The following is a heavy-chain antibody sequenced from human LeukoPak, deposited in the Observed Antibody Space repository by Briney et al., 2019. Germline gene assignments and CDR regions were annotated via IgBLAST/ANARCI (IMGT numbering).Heavy chain of an antibody. CDR1: GFTFSSYG. D-gene: IGHD3-9*01. V-gene: IGHV3-21*01. J-gene: IGHJ5*02. Sequence: GGSLRLSCAASGFTFSSYGMNWVRQAPGKGLEWVSSISSSGAYMYYADSVKGRFTISRDNSKNTLYLQMNSLRAEDTAVYYCAKALLRYFDWLAHWGQGTLVTVSS. CDR2: ISSSGAYM. CDR3: AKALLRYFDWLAH.